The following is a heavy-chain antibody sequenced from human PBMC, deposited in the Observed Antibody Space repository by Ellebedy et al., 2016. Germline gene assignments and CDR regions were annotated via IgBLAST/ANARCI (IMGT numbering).Heavy chain of an antibody. Sequence: ASVKVSXXASGYTFTSYGINWVRQAPGQGLEWMGWISVYDGYTYYAQKLQDRLTMTTDTSTGTAYMELRSLTSDDTAVYYCARGRLTMILLDSWGPGTLVTVSS. V-gene: IGHV1-18*01. J-gene: IGHJ4*02. CDR2: ISVYDGYT. CDR1: GYTFTSYG. CDR3: ARGRLTMILLDS. D-gene: IGHD3-22*01.